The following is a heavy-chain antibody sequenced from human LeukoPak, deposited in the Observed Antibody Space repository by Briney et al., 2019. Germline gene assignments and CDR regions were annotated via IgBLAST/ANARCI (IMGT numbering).Heavy chain of an antibody. CDR2: ISGSGGST. D-gene: IGHD5-12*01. J-gene: IGHJ4*02. CDR1: GFTFSSYA. V-gene: IGHV3-23*01. CDR3: ADRYSGYEGGDY. Sequence: GGSLRLSCAASGFTFSSYAMSWVRQAPGKGLEWVSAISGSGGSTYYADSVKGRFTISRDNSKNTLYLQMNSLRAEDTAVYYCADRYSGYEGGDYWGQGTLVTASS.